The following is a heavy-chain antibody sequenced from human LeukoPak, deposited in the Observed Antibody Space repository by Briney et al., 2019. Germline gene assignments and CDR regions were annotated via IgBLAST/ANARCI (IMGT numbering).Heavy chain of an antibody. CDR2: INHSGST. D-gene: IGHD3-10*01. J-gene: IGHJ5*02. CDR1: GGSFSNYY. CDR3: ARGADGSGSYYWWFDP. V-gene: IGHV4-34*01. Sequence: SETLSLTCAVSGGSFSNYYWSWIRQPPGKGLEWIGEINHSGSTNYNPSLKSRVTISVDTSKNQFSLKLSSVTAADTAVYYCARGADGSGSYYWWFDPWGQGTLVTVSS.